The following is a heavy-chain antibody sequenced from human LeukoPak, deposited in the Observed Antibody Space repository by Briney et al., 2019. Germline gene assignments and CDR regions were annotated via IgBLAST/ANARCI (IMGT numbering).Heavy chain of an antibody. V-gene: IGHV3-15*01. CDR2: IKSKSDGGTT. CDR1: GFTFSNAW. D-gene: IGHD3-10*01. J-gene: IGHJ4*02. Sequence: GGSLRLSCAPSGFTFSNAWMSWVRQAPGKGLEGVGRIKSKSDGGTTDYAAPVKGRLTISRDDSKNTLFLKMNSLKTEDTAVYYCTTPGTLSSFDYWGQGTLVTVSS. CDR3: TTPGTLSSFDY.